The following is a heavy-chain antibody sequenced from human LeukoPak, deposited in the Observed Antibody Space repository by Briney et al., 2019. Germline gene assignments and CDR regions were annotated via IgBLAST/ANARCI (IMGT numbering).Heavy chain of an antibody. CDR2: IYDNGDT. Sequence: GGSLRLSCAASGFTVTSNYMTWVRQAPGKGLEWVSIIYDNGDTYYADSVKGRFTVTRDSSKNMVSLEMNSLRVDDTAVYYCVSHSDPLTGYSFDYWGQGTLVTVSS. CDR1: GFTVTSNY. J-gene: IGHJ4*02. D-gene: IGHD3-9*01. V-gene: IGHV3-53*01. CDR3: VSHSDPLTGYSFDY.